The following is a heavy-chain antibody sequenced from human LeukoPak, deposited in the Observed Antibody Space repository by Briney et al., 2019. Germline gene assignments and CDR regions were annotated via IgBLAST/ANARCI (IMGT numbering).Heavy chain of an antibody. CDR2: MYSGGSGGST. D-gene: IGHD2-2*01. V-gene: IGHV3-53*01. Sequence: GGSLRLSCAASGLSVGRNYMSWVRQAPGKGLEWVSVMYSGGSGGSTYYADSVKCRFTISRDNSKNTLYLQVNSLRVEDTAVYYCARGDGLTIDYWGQGTLVTVSS. CDR3: ARGDGLTIDY. J-gene: IGHJ4*02. CDR1: GLSVGRNY.